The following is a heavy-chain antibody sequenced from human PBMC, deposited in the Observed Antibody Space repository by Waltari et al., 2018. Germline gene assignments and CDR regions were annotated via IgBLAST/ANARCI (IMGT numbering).Heavy chain of an antibody. D-gene: IGHD2-15*01. Sequence: WWGWFRQTPGKGREWSVEVRTTGNTNYNPSLDSRVTISIDTSTSRFSLTLASVSAADTAVYFCARDRGRGLYLDTWGQGILVTVSP. CDR3: ARDRGRGLYLDT. J-gene: IGHJ5*02. CDR1: W. V-gene: IGHV4-4*01. CDR2: VRTTGNT.